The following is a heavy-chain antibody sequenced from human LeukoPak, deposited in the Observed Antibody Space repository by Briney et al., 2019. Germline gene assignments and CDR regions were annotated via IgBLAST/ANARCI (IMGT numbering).Heavy chain of an antibody. CDR3: AKFSAPRDYFADY. Sequence: GGSLRLSCAASEFTSSDYPMSWVRQAPGKGLEWVSSITGSGATTYYADSVRGRFTISRDNSKNALYLRMNSLRAEDTAVYYCAKFSAPRDYFADYWGQGTLVTVSS. CDR2: ITGSGATT. CDR1: EFTSSDYP. D-gene: IGHD4/OR15-4a*01. J-gene: IGHJ4*02. V-gene: IGHV3-23*01.